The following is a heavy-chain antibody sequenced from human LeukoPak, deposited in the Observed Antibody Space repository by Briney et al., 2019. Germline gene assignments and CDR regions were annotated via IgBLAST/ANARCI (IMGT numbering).Heavy chain of an antibody. J-gene: IGHJ4*02. D-gene: IGHD6-19*01. CDR1: GYSISSGVYC. V-gene: IGHV4-31*11. CDR2: ICSSGSA. Sequence: SETLSLTCAASGYSISSGVYCWSWIRQRPGEGLQWIGYICSSGSAYYNPSLKSRVTMSIDTSNNQFSLKLNSVTAADTAVYYCARGGGSIAVAGDKPFDYWGQGTLVTVSS. CDR3: ARGGGSIAVAGDKPFDY.